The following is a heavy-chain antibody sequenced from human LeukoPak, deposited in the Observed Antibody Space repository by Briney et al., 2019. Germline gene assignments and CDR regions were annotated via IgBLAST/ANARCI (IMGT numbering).Heavy chain of an antibody. J-gene: IGHJ4*02. CDR2: IFSSGST. Sequence: SETLSLTCTVSGGSISGYYWTWIRQPAGKGLEWIGRIFSSGSTNYNPSLKSRVTMSVDTSKNQFSLKVSSVTAADTALYYCARELHGDYKYYFDYWGQGTLVTVSS. CDR1: GGSISGYY. CDR3: ARELHGDYKYYFDY. V-gene: IGHV4-4*07. D-gene: IGHD4-17*01.